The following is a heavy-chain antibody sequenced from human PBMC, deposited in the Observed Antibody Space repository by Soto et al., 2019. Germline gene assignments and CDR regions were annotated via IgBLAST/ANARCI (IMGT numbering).Heavy chain of an antibody. CDR2: IIPIFPSP. Sequence: QVQLVQSGAEVKKPGSTMTVSCKSARDTFGNSAISWVRKAPGQGLEWMGGIIPIFPSPDYAQKFQGRVTITADQFTSTAYMELTCLGSKHTAEYSCARHTDQQLLGRNYYYGIDAWGQVPTVNVSS. CDR1: RDTFGNSA. V-gene: IGHV1-69*12. D-gene: IGHD4-4*01. J-gene: IGHJ6*02. CDR3: ARHTDQQLLGRNYYYGIDA.